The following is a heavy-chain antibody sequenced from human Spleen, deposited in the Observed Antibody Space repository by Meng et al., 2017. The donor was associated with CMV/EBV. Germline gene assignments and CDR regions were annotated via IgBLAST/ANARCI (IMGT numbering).Heavy chain of an antibody. D-gene: IGHD6-13*01. Sequence: GESLKISCKGSGYSFSKYWIGWVRQMPGKGLEWMGIIYPGDSDTRYSPSFQGQVTISADKSITTAYLQWSSLRASDTAMYYCARLSESFIAAAGVQNASHIWGQGTMVTVSS. J-gene: IGHJ3*02. V-gene: IGHV5-51*01. CDR2: IYPGDSDT. CDR1: GYSFSKYW. CDR3: ARLSESFIAAAGVQNASHI.